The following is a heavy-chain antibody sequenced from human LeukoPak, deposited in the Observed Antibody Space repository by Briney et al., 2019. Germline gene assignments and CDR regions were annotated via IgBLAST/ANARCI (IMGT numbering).Heavy chain of an antibody. J-gene: IGHJ4*02. Sequence: PSETLSLTCSVSGGSFSSFYWSWIRQPAGKGLEWIGHMYTSGSTNYNPSLKSRVTMSVDTSKNQLSLKLNSVTAADTGVYYCARWSGTAFDYWGQGTMVTVSS. D-gene: IGHD1-1*01. CDR1: GGSFSSFY. CDR2: MYTSGST. CDR3: ARWSGTAFDY. V-gene: IGHV4-4*07.